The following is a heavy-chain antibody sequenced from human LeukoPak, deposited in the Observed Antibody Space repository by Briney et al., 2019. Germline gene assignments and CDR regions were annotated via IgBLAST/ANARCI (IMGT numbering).Heavy chain of an antibody. V-gene: IGHV4-39*01. J-gene: IGHJ4*02. D-gene: IGHD3-10*01. CDR2: IYYSGST. Sequence: SETLSLTCTVSGGSISSSTYYWGWIRQPPGKRLEWIGTIYYSGSTYYNPSLKSRVTISVDTSKNHFSLKLSSVTAADTAVYYCARRKTGLLWFGEPFFDYWGQGTLVTVSS. CDR3: ARRKTGLLWFGEPFFDY. CDR1: GGSISSSTYY.